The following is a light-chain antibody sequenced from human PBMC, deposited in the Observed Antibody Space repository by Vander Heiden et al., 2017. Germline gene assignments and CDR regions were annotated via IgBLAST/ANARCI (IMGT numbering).Light chain of an antibody. V-gene: IGKV1-39*01. CDR3: QQSYSTPFT. J-gene: IGKJ3*01. CDR2: AAS. CDR1: QSISSY. Sequence: DIRMPQSPSSLSASVGDRVTITCRASQSISSYLNWYQQKPGKAPKLLIYAASSLQSGVPSRFSGSGSGTDFTLTISSLQPEDFATYYCQQSYSTPFTFGPGTKVDIK.